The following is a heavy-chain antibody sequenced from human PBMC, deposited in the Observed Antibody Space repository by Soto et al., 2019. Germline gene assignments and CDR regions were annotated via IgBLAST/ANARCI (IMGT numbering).Heavy chain of an antibody. CDR2: IIPIFGTV. CDR1: GGTFSSYA. CDR3: ARVGGYCSGGSCPGAFDI. J-gene: IGHJ3*02. V-gene: IGHV1-69*13. D-gene: IGHD2-15*01. Sequence: ASVKVSCKASGGTFSSYAISWVRQAPGQGLEWMGGIIPIFGTVNYAQKFQGRVTITADESTSTAYMELSSLRSEDTAVYYCARVGGYCSGGSCPGAFDIWGQGTMVTVSS.